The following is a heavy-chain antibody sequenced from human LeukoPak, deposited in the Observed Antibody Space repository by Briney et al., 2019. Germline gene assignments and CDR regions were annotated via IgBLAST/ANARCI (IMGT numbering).Heavy chain of an antibody. J-gene: IGHJ3*02. CDR3: AKVQGLELRNAFDI. V-gene: IGHV3-30*02. CDR1: GFTFSTYG. Sequence: GGSLRLSCAASGFTFSTYGMHWVRQAPGKGLEWVAFIRYGGNNKYYADSVKGRFTISRDNSKNTLDLQMNSLRAEDTAVYSCAKVQGLELRNAFDIWGQGAMVTVSS. CDR2: IRYGGNNK. D-gene: IGHD1-7*01.